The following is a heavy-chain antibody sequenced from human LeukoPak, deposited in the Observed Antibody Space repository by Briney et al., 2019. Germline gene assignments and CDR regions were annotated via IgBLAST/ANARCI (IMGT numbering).Heavy chain of an antibody. CDR2: INPNSGGT. CDR3: ARDRRFLEWLLGDDAFDI. V-gene: IGHV1-2*02. Sequence: ASVKVSCKASGYTFTGYYMHWVRQAPGQGLEWMGWINPNSGGTNYAQKFQGRVTMTRDTSISTAYMELSRLRSDDTAVYYCARDRRFLEWLLGDDAFDIWGQGTMDTVSS. J-gene: IGHJ3*02. CDR1: GYTFTGYY. D-gene: IGHD3-3*01.